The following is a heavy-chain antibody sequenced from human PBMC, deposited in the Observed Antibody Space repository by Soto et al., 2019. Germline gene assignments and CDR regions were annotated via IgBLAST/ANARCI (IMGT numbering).Heavy chain of an antibody. V-gene: IGHV4-59*01. J-gene: IGHJ4*02. CDR2: VYYTGST. CDR3: ARSVAVPGAHIDY. Sequence: XETLGLTCSVSGGSISGSYWSWIRQSPGKGLEWLGYVYYTGSTNYSPSLRSRVSISVDTSKNEFSLRLSSVTAADTAVYFCARSVAVPGAHIDYWGQGTQVTVSS. D-gene: IGHD6-19*01. CDR1: GGSISGSY.